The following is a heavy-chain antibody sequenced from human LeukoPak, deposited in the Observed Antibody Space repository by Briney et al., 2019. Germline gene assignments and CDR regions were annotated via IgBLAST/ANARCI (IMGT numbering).Heavy chain of an antibody. CDR3: SRDQDF. CDR1: GFTFSGYW. J-gene: IGHJ4*02. CDR2: ISSDGSVR. Sequence: GESLRLSCVASGFTFSGYWVHWVPQAPGKGLMWVSRISSDGSVREYADSVKGRFTISRDNAKTTVYLQMNSLRAEDTAKYYCSRDQDFWGQGTLVTVSS. D-gene: IGHD3-3*01. V-gene: IGHV3-74*03.